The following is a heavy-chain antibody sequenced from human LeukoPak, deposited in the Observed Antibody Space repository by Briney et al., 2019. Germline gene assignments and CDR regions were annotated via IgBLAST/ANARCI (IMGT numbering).Heavy chain of an antibody. V-gene: IGHV1-46*01. CDR1: GYTFTSYY. J-gene: IGHJ4*02. Sequence: GASVKVSCKASGYTFTSYYMHWVRRAPGQGLEWMGIINPSGGSTSYAQKFQGRVTMTRDTSTSTVYMELSSLRSEDTAVYYCARELDSYYYGSGSQGNWGQGTLVTVSS. D-gene: IGHD3-10*01. CDR2: INPSGGST. CDR3: ARELDSYYYGSGSQGN.